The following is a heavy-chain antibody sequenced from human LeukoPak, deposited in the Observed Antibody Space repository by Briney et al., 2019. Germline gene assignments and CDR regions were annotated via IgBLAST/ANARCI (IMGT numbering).Heavy chain of an antibody. Sequence: PGGSLRLSCAASGFTFSSYWMSWVRQAPGKGLEWVANIKQDGSEKYYVDSVKGRFTISRDNSKNTLYLQMGSLRAEDMAAYYCAREGAVNDYGDYRPFDYWGQGTLVTVSS. D-gene: IGHD4-17*01. J-gene: IGHJ4*02. CDR3: AREGAVNDYGDYRPFDY. CDR1: GFTFSSYW. CDR2: IKQDGSEK. V-gene: IGHV3-7*01.